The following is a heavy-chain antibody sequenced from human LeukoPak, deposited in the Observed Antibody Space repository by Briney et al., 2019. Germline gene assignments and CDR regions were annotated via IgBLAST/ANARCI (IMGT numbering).Heavy chain of an antibody. V-gene: IGHV3-48*04. CDR1: RFTFSDYR. CDR3: AKSSLSAYYGGDYFDY. J-gene: IGHJ4*02. CDR2: ISNDLTTI. D-gene: IGHD3-16*01. Sequence: GGSLRLSCVASRFTFSDYRMTWVRQAPGKGLEWIAYISNDLTTIHYAASVKGRFTISRDNAKNSLYLQMNSLRAEDMALYYCAKSSLSAYYGGDYFDYWGQGSLVTVSS.